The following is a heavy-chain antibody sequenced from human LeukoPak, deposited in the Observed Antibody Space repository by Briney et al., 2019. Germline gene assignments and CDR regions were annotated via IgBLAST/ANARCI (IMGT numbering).Heavy chain of an antibody. D-gene: IGHD4-17*01. CDR3: ARDDYGDYVWSQPTFDY. CDR2: IWYDGSNK. V-gene: IGHV3-33*01. Sequence: QPGRSLRLSCAASGFTFSSYGMHWVRQAPGKGLEWVADIWYDGSNKYYADSVKGRFTISRDNSKNTLYLQMNRLRAEDTAVYYCARDDYGDYVWSQPTFDYWGQRTLVTVSS. J-gene: IGHJ4*02. CDR1: GFTFSSYG.